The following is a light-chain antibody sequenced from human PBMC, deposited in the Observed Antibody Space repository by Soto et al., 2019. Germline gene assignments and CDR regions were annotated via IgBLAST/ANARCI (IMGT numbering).Light chain of an antibody. CDR2: GAS. CDR1: QSISGN. J-gene: IGKJ5*01. V-gene: IGKV3-15*01. CDR3: QQYNNWPPT. Sequence: EIVMTKSPATLSLSPGERATLSCRASQSISGNLAWYQQKPGQAPRLLIYGASTRAPGVPARFSDSGSETEFSLTISSLQSEDFGVYYCQQYNNWPPTFGQGTRLEIK.